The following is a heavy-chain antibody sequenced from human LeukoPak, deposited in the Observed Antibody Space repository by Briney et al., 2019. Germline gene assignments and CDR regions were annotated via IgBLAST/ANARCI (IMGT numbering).Heavy chain of an antibody. D-gene: IGHD3-22*01. CDR1: GGSISSGGYS. Sequence: PSETLSLTCAVSGGSISSGGYSWSWIRQPPGKGLEWIGYIYHSGSTYYNPSLKSRVTISVDRSKNQLSLKLSSVTAADTAVYYCARARSYYYDRSGYPVTPKFDYWGQGTLVTVSS. J-gene: IGHJ4*02. V-gene: IGHV4-30-2*01. CDR2: IYHSGST. CDR3: ARARSYYYDRSGYPVTPKFDY.